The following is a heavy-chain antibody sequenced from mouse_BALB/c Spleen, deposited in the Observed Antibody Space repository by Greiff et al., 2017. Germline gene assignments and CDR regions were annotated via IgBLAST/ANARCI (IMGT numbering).Heavy chain of an antibody. J-gene: IGHJ4*01. D-gene: IGHD2-14*01. CDR3: TRSYRYGYYAMDY. V-gene: IGHV1-69*02. CDR2: IYPSDSYT. Sequence: QVQLQQPGAELVRPGASVKLSCKASGYTFTSYWINWVKQRPGQGLEWIGNIYPSDSYTNYNQKFKDKATLTVDKSSSTAYMQLSSPTSEDSAVYYCTRSYRYGYYAMDYWGQGTSVTVSS. CDR1: GYTFTSYW.